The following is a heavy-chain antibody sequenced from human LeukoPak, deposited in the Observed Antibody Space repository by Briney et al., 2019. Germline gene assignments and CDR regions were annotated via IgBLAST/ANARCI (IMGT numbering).Heavy chain of an antibody. J-gene: IGHJ4*02. V-gene: IGHV3-23*01. CDR3: ARASVAGWYYLDY. CDR2: ISGSSGST. D-gene: IGHD6-19*01. Sequence: PGGSLRLSCAASGFTFSNYAMSWVRQAPGKGLEWVSGISGSSGSTYNADSVKGRFTISRDNSKNTLYLEVNSLRSEDTAAYYCARASVAGWYYLDYWGQGTLVTVSS. CDR1: GFTFSNYA.